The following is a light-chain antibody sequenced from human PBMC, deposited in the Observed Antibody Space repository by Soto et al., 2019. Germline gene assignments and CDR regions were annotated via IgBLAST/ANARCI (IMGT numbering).Light chain of an antibody. CDR2: ELT. CDR3: SSYAGSNNVI. J-gene: IGLJ2*01. V-gene: IGLV2-8*01. CDR1: SSDIGGYDY. Sequence: QSALTQPPSASGSPGQSVTISCTGTSSDIGGYDYVSWFQHHPGRAPKLMIYELTKRTSGVPDRFSGSRSGNTGSLTVSGLQAEYEADYYCSSYAGSNNVIFGGGTKLTVL.